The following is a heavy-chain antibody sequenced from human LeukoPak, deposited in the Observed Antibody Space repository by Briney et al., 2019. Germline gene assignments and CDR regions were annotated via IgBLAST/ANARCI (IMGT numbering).Heavy chain of an antibody. CDR1: GFTFRNYG. V-gene: IGHV3-7*03. CDR2: IKQDGSEK. J-gene: IGHJ6*02. Sequence: GGSLRLSSAASGFTFRNYGMSWVRQAQGKGLEWVANIKQDGSEKYYVDSVKGRFTISRDNAKNSLYLQMNSLRAEDTAVYYCARADALYYYYYGMDVWGQGTTVTVSS. CDR3: ARADALYYYYYGMDV.